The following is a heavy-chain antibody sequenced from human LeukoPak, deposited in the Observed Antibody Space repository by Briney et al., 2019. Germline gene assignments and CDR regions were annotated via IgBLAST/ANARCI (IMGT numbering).Heavy chain of an antibody. CDR2: IYSGGST. V-gene: IGHV3-53*01. Sequence: GGSLRLSCAASGFTVRSNYMSWVRQAPGKGLEWVSVIYSGGSTYYADSVKGRFTISRDNFKNTLYLQMNSLRAEDTAVYYCARALVVPAAIGYYGMDVWGQGTTVTVSS. CDR3: ARALVVPAAIGYYGMDV. J-gene: IGHJ6*02. D-gene: IGHD2-2*01. CDR1: GFTVRSNY.